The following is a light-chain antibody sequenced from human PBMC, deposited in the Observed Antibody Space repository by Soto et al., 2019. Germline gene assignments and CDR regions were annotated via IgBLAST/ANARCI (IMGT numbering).Light chain of an antibody. CDR1: GSDVGAYRY. CDR3: DSYTSSSSYA. J-gene: IGLJ1*01. CDR2: DVS. V-gene: IGLV2-14*01. Sequence: QSALTQPASVSGSPGQSITISCTGTGSDVGAYRYVSWYQQHPGQAPKLIIYDVSNRPSGVSDRFSGSKSGNTASLTISGHECEDEADYYCDSYTSSSSYAFGTGTKVTVL.